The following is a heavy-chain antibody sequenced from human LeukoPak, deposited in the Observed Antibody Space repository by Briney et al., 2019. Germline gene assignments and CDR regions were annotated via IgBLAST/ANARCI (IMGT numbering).Heavy chain of an antibody. Sequence: SETLSPTCTVSGGSISDYYWSWIRQPAGKGLEWIGHMYTSGSTNYNPSLKSRVSMSVDTSKKQFSLKLSSVTAADTAVYYCAREGRTTVTTFVDCWGQGTLVTVSS. CDR3: AREGRTTVTTFVDC. D-gene: IGHD4-17*01. V-gene: IGHV4-4*07. CDR2: MYTSGST. CDR1: GGSISDYY. J-gene: IGHJ4*02.